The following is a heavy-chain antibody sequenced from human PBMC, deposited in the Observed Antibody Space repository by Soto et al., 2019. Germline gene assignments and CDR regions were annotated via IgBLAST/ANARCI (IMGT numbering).Heavy chain of an antibody. Sequence: QVQLVQSGAEVKKPGASVKVSCKASGYTFTSYAMHWVRQAPGQRLEWMGWINAGNGNTKYSQKFQGRVNITRDTSASTAYMELSSLRSEDTAVYYCAREGIAAAGPDYWGQGTLVTVSS. CDR2: INAGNGNT. D-gene: IGHD6-13*01. CDR3: AREGIAAAGPDY. CDR1: GYTFTSYA. J-gene: IGHJ4*02. V-gene: IGHV1-3*01.